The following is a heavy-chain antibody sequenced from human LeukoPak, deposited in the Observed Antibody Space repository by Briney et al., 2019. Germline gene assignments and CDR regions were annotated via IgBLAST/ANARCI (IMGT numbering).Heavy chain of an antibody. CDR1: GGSISSSSYY. J-gene: IGHJ5*02. Sequence: SETLSLTCTVSGGSISSSSYYWGWIRQPPGKGLEWIGSIYYSGSTYYNPSLKSRVTISVDTTKNQFSLKLSSVTAADTAEYYCARRPVVAAWGNWFDPWGQGTLVTVSS. CDR2: IYYSGST. D-gene: IGHD2-15*01. CDR3: ARRPVVAAWGNWFDP. V-gene: IGHV4-39*07.